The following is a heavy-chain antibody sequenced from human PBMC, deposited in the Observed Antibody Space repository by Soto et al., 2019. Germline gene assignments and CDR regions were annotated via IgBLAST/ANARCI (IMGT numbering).Heavy chain of an antibody. Sequence: QVQLQQWGAGLLKPSETLSLTCAVYGGSFSGYYWSWIRQPPGKGLEWIGEINHSGSTNYNPSLKSRVTISVDTSKNQFSLKLSSVTAADTAVYYCARGHPIVVVPAAMPWFDPWGQGTLVTVSS. D-gene: IGHD2-2*01. CDR1: GGSFSGYY. CDR3: ARGHPIVVVPAAMPWFDP. V-gene: IGHV4-34*01. J-gene: IGHJ5*02. CDR2: INHSGST.